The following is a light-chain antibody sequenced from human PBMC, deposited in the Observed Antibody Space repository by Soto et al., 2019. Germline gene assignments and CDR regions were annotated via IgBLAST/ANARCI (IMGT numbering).Light chain of an antibody. V-gene: IGLV2-8*01. Sequence: QSALTQPPSASGSPGQSVTISCTGTSRDVGGYNFVSWYQQHPGKAPKLIIYEVSKRPSGVPDRFSGSKSGNTASLTVSGLQAEDEADYYCSSYAGSNNRYVFGTGTKLTVL. CDR2: EVS. J-gene: IGLJ1*01. CDR3: SSYAGSNNRYV. CDR1: SRDVGGYNF.